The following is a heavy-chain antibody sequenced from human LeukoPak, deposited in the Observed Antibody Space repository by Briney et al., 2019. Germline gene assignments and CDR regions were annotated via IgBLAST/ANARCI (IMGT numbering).Heavy chain of an antibody. V-gene: IGHV3-30-3*01. Sequence: GGSLRLSCAASGFTFSSYAMHWVRQAPGKGLEWVAVVSYDGSNKYYADSVKGRFTISRDNSKNTLYLQMNSLRAEDTAVYYCASVRRGVDYWGQGTLVTVSS. J-gene: IGHJ4*02. CDR3: ASVRRGVDY. CDR2: VSYDGSNK. D-gene: IGHD6-25*01. CDR1: GFTFSSYA.